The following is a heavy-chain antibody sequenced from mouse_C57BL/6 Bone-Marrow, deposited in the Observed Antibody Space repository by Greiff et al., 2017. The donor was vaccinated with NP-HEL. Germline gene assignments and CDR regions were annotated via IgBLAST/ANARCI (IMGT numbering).Heavy chain of an antibody. CDR1: GYAFSSYW. J-gene: IGHJ2*01. CDR3: ARGYYGYLYYFDY. CDR2: IYPGDGDT. V-gene: IGHV1-80*01. D-gene: IGHD2-2*01. Sequence: VQLQQSGAELVKPGASVKISCKASGYAFSSYWMNWVKQRPGKGLEWIGQIYPGDGDTNYNGKFKGKATLTADKSSSTAYMQLSSLTSEDSAVYFCARGYYGYLYYFDYWGQGTTLTVSS.